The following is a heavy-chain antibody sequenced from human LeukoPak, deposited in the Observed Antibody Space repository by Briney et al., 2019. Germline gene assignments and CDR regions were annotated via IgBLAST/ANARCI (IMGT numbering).Heavy chain of an antibody. J-gene: IGHJ5*02. Sequence: PSETLSLTCTVPGGSTSRYYWSWIRQPPGKSLEWIGYIYYTGTTTYNPSLKSRVTISVDTSKNQFSLKLSSVTAADTAVYYCARQLNYYDSSGYWFDPWGQGTLVTVSS. CDR3: ARQLNYYDSSGYWFDP. CDR2: IYYTGTT. V-gene: IGHV4-59*08. D-gene: IGHD3-22*01. CDR1: GGSTSRYY.